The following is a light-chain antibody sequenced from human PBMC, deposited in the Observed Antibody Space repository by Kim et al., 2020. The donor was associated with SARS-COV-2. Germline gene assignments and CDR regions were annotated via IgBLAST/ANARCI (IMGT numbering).Light chain of an antibody. V-gene: IGKV3-20*01. J-gene: IGKJ1*01. CDR3: QQYSKSRT. CDR2: RAS. CDR1: QSVSSSY. Sequence: EIVLTQSPGTLSLSPGERATLSCRASQSVSSSYLAWYQQKPGQAPRLLIYRASSRATGIPDRFSGSGSGTDFTLTISRLEAEDFAVYYCQQYSKSRTFGQGTKVDIK.